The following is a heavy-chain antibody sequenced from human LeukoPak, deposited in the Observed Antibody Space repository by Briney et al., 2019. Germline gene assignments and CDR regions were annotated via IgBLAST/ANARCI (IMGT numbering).Heavy chain of an antibody. CDR1: GGSISSSSHY. D-gene: IGHD2-15*01. V-gene: IGHV4-39*01. CDR2: IYYGGST. CDR3: ASIYCSGGNCYVDY. J-gene: IGHJ4*02. Sequence: SETLSLTCTVSGGSISSSSHYWGWIRQPPGKGLEWIGNIYYGGSTYYNPSLKSRVTISVDTSKNQFSLKLSSVTAADTAVYYCASIYCSGGNCYVDYWGQGTLVTVSS.